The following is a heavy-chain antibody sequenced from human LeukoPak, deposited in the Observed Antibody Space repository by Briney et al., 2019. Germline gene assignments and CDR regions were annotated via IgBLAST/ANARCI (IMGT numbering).Heavy chain of an antibody. CDR2: ISASGGST. CDR3: ARGSGSGWPLDR. J-gene: IGHJ5*02. CDR1: GFTFSSFG. V-gene: IGHV3-23*01. Sequence: AGGSLRLSCAASGFTFSSFGTSWVRQAPGKGLEWVSGISASGGSTYYADSVKGRFTISRDNSKNTLYLQMNSLRAEDTAVYYCARGSGSGWPLDRWGQGALVTVSS. D-gene: IGHD6-19*01.